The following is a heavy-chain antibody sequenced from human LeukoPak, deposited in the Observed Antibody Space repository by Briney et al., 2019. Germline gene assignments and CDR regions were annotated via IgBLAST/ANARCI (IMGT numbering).Heavy chain of an antibody. CDR1: GFTFSSYS. V-gene: IGHV3-21*01. J-gene: IGHJ5*02. CDR3: AREGGYCSSTSCPNWFDP. D-gene: IGHD2-2*01. Sequence: GGSLRLSCAASGFTFSSYSMNWVRQAPGKGLEWVSSISSSSSYIYYADSVKGRFTISRDDAKNSLYLQMNSLRAEDTAVYYCAREGGYCSSTSCPNWFDPWGQGTLVTVSS. CDR2: ISSSSSYI.